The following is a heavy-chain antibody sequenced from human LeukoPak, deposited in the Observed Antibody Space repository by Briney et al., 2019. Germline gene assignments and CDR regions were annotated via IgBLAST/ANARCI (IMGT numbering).Heavy chain of an antibody. D-gene: IGHD2-2*01. Sequence: ASVKVSCKASGYTLTGYYLLWVRRDPAQGLECMVWTNPNSGGTNYAQKFQGRVTMTRDTSISTAYMELSRLRSDDTAVYYCARKRIVVVPAAIENAFDIWGQGTMVTVSS. CDR1: GYTLTGYY. CDR2: TNPNSGGT. V-gene: IGHV1-2*02. CDR3: ARKRIVVVPAAIENAFDI. J-gene: IGHJ3*02.